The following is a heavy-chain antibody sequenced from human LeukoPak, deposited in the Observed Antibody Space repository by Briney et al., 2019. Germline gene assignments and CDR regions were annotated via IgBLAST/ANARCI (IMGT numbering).Heavy chain of an antibody. Sequence: SETLSLTCAVSGYSISSGYYWGWIRHPPGKGLEWIGSIYHSGSTYYNPSLKSRVTISVDTSKNQFSLKLSSVTAADTAVYYCAREVVVAATLDYWGQGTLVTVSS. CDR2: IYHSGST. V-gene: IGHV4-38-2*02. CDR3: AREVVVAATLDY. J-gene: IGHJ4*02. D-gene: IGHD2-15*01. CDR1: GYSISSGYY.